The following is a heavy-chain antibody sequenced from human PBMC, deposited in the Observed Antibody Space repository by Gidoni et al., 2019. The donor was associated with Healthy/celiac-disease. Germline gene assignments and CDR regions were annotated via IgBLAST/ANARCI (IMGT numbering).Heavy chain of an antibody. Sequence: EVQLVESGGGLVKPGGSLRLSCAASGFTFRNAWMSWVRQAPGKGLEWVGRIKSKTDGGTTDYAAPVKGRFTISRDDSKNTLYLQMNSLKTEDTAVYYCTTVPLMITFGGVIVDIWGQGTMVTVSS. D-gene: IGHD3-16*02. J-gene: IGHJ3*02. V-gene: IGHV3-15*01. CDR1: GFTFRNAW. CDR2: IKSKTDGGTT. CDR3: TTVPLMITFGGVIVDI.